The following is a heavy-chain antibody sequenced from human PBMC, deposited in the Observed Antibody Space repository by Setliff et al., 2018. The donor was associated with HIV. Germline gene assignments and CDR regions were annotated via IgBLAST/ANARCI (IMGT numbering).Heavy chain of an antibody. CDR3: ARDRDSSGYYYDDAFDI. CDR2: MNPNSGNT. D-gene: IGHD3-22*01. CDR1: GYTFTSYD. V-gene: IGHV1-8*02. Sequence: ASVKVSCKASGYTFTSYDINWVRQATGQGLEWMGWMNPNSGNTGYAQKFQGRVTMTRNTSISTAYMELSSLRSEDTAVYYCARDRDSSGYYYDDAFDIWGQGTMVTVSS. J-gene: IGHJ3*02.